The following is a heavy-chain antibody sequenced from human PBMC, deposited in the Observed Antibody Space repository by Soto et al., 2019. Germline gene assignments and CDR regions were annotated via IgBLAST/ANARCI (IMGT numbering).Heavy chain of an antibody. V-gene: IGHV3-30*18. CDR3: AEDQSSIFRSGSGMDV. D-gene: IGHD3-3*01. CDR2: ISYAGNNI. J-gene: IGHJ6*02. CDR1: GFTFRNFV. Sequence: PGGSLRLSCAASGFTFRNFVMHWVRQAPGKGLEWVAVISYAGNNIYYADSVKGRFTISRDNSGNTLYLEMSSLRGEDTAVYYCAEDQSSIFRSGSGMDVWVQGTTVTSP.